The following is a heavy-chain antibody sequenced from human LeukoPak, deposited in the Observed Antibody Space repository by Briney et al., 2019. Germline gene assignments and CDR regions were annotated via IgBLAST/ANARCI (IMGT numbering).Heavy chain of an antibody. CDR1: GFAFSDFW. V-gene: IGHV3-7*01. CDR3: ATSFDSSGNN. J-gene: IGHJ4*02. D-gene: IGHD3-22*01. CDR2: IRQDGNAK. Sequence: GGSLRLSCTASGFAFSDFWMSWVRQAPGKGLEWVANIRQDGNAKYYVPSVRGRFTISRDNTKNSVYLQMNSLTAGDTALYYCATSFDSSGNNWGQGTLVTVSS.